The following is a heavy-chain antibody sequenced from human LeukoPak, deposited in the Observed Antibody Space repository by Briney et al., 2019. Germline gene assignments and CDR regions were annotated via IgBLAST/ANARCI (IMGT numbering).Heavy chain of an antibody. V-gene: IGHV3-23*01. CDR2: ISGSGSIT. Sequence: GGSLRLSCAACGFTLTSYAMSWVRQAPGKGLEWVSGISGSGSITYYTDSVKGRFTISRDNSKNTLYLQMNSLRAEDTAVYYCANARYYSSAWYGLDYWGQGTLVTVSS. CDR3: ANARYYSSAWYGLDY. CDR1: GFTLTSYA. J-gene: IGHJ4*02. D-gene: IGHD6-13*01.